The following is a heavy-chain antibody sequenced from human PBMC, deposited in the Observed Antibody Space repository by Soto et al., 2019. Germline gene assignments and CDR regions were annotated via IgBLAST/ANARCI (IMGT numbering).Heavy chain of an antibody. D-gene: IGHD2-2*01. CDR1: GGTFSSYA. V-gene: IGHV1-69*06. CDR3: ARDPRPVDIVVVPAAHDGMDV. J-gene: IGHJ6*02. Sequence: SVKVSCKASGGTFSSYAISWVRQAPGQGLEWMGGIIPIFGTANYAQKFQGRVTITADKSTSTDYMELSSLRSEDTAVYYCARDPRPVDIVVVPAAHDGMDVWGQGTTVAVSS. CDR2: IIPIFGTA.